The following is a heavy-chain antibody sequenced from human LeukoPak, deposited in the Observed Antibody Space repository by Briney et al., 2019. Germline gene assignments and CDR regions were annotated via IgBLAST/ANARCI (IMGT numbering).Heavy chain of an antibody. CDR2: ISYSGST. CDR1: GGSINTYY. CDR3: ARHGHGYSSGRFDY. D-gene: IGHD5-18*01. J-gene: IGHJ4*02. V-gene: IGHV4-59*01. Sequence: SETLSLTCTVSGGSINTYYWIWLRQPPGKALEWIGYISYSGSTNYNPSLKGRVTISVDTSKNQFSLKLSSVTAAGTAFYYCARHGHGYSSGRFDYWGQGTLVTVSS.